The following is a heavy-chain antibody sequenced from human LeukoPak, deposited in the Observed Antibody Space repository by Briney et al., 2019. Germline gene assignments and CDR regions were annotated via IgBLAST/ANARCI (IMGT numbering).Heavy chain of an antibody. J-gene: IGHJ4*02. CDR2: IYYSGST. CDR1: GGSISSYY. CDR3: ATTYYYDSSGYWT. Sequence: PSETLSLTCTVSGGSISSYYWSWIRQPPGKGLEWIGYIYYSGSTNYNPSLKSRVTISVDTSKNQFSLKLSSVTAADTAVYYCATTYYYDSSGYWTWGQGTLVTVSS. D-gene: IGHD3-22*01. V-gene: IGHV4-59*12.